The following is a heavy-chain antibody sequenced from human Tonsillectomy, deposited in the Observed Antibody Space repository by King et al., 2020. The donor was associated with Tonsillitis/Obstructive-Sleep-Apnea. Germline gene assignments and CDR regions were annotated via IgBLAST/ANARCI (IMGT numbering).Heavy chain of an antibody. J-gene: IGHJ6*02. CDR1: GYTFTSYY. D-gene: IGHD3-3*01. Sequence: VQLVESGAEVKKPGASVKVSCKASGYTFTSYYMHWVRQAPGQGLEWMGIINPSGGSTSYAQKSQGRVTMTRDTSTSTVYMEMSSLRSEDTAVYYCARDQRDYDFWSGYGMDVWGQGTTVTVSS. V-gene: IGHV1-46*01. CDR2: INPSGGST. CDR3: ARDQRDYDFWSGYGMDV.